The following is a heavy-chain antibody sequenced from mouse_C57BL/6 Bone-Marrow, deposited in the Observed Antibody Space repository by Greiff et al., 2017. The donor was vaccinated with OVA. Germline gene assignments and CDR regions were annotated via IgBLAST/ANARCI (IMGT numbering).Heavy chain of an antibody. CDR2: IHPNSGST. D-gene: IGHD1-1*01. Sequence: VQLQQPGAELVKPGASVKLSCKASGYTFTSYWMHWVKQRPGQGLEWIGMIHPNSGSTNYNEKFKSKATLTVDKSSSTAYMQLSSLTSEDSAVYYCARQGYYGSRGYFDYWGQGTTLTVSS. V-gene: IGHV1-64*01. J-gene: IGHJ2*01. CDR3: ARQGYYGSRGYFDY. CDR1: GYTFTSYW.